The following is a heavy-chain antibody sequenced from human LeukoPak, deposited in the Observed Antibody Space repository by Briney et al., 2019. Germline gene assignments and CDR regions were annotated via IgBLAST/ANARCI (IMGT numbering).Heavy chain of an antibody. D-gene: IGHD1/OR15-1a*01. V-gene: IGHV1-46*01. CDR3: ARVMNREGTNY. Sequence: ASVKVSCKASGYTFTSYYMHWVRQAPGQGLEWMGIINPSGGSTSYAQKFQGRVTMTRDTSISTAYMELNRLRSDDTAVYYCARVMNREGTNYWGQGTLVTVSS. CDR1: GYTFTSYY. J-gene: IGHJ4*02. CDR2: INPSGGST.